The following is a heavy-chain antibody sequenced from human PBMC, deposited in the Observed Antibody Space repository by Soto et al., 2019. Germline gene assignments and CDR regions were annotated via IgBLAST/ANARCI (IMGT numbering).Heavy chain of an antibody. J-gene: IGHJ4*01. CDR1: GGSITSYY. Sequence: QVQLQESGPGQVKPSETLSLTCTVSGGSITSYYWSWIRQPPGKGLEWIGYIHNSGSTSYNPSLQSRVTISADVSKNQFSLDLRSVTAADTAVYYCARRWSGTDYWGHGTLVTVSS. CDR3: ARRWSGTDY. D-gene: IGHD3-10*01. CDR2: IHNSGST. V-gene: IGHV4-59*01.